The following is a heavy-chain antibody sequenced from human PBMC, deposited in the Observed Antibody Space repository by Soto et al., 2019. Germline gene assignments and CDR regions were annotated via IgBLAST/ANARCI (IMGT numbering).Heavy chain of an antibody. CDR3: AKDILHSSGWYDYSN. Sequence: DVQLVESGGGLVQPGRSLRLSCAASGFTFDDYAMQWVRQAPGKGLEWVSGISWNSASIAYADSVKGRFTISRDNAKNSLYLQMNRLRAEDTALYYCAKDILHSSGWYDYSNWGQGTLVTVSS. J-gene: IGHJ4*02. D-gene: IGHD6-19*01. CDR2: ISWNSASI. CDR1: GFTFDDYA. V-gene: IGHV3-9*01.